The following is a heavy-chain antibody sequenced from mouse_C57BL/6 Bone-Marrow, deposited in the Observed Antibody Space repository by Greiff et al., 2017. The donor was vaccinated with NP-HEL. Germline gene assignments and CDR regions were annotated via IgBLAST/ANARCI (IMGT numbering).Heavy chain of an antibody. V-gene: IGHV1-9*01. CDR2: ILPGSGST. Sequence: QVQLQQSGAELMKPGASVKLSCKATGYTFTGYWIEWVKQRPGHGLEWIGEILPGSGSTNYHEKFKGKATFTADTSSNTAYMQLSSLTTEDSAIYYCARQAPYYAMDYWGQGTSVTVSS. CDR1: GYTFTGYW. CDR3: ARQAPYYAMDY. J-gene: IGHJ4*01. D-gene: IGHD3-2*02.